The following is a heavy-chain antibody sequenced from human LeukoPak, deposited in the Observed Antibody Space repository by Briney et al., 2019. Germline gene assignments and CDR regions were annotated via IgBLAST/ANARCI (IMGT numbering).Heavy chain of an antibody. D-gene: IGHD1-26*01. CDR2: IYHSGST. Sequence: SETLSLTCAVSGGSISSSNWWSWVRQPPGKGLEWIGEIYHSGSTNYNPSLKSRVTISVDKSKNQFSLKLSSVTAADTAVYYCAGSVGSGSYYGSPFDYWGQGTLVTVSS. CDR3: AGSVGSGSYYGSPFDY. CDR1: GGSISSSNW. J-gene: IGHJ4*02. V-gene: IGHV4-4*02.